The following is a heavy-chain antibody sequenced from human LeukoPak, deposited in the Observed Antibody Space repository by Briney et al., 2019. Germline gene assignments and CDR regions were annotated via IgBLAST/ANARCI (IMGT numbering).Heavy chain of an antibody. CDR2: IYYSGST. J-gene: IGHJ6*03. Sequence: TLSLTCTVSGGSISSGGYYWSWIRQHPGKGLEWIGYIYYSGSTYYNPSLKSRVTISVDTSKNQFSLKLSSVTAADTAVYYCARVKIAAINYYYYMDVWGKGTTVTVSS. D-gene: IGHD2-2*02. CDR1: GGSISSGGYY. V-gene: IGHV4-31*03. CDR3: ARVKIAAINYYYYMDV.